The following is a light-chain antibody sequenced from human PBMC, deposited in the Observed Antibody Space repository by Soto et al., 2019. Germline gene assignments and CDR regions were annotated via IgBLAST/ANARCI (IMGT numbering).Light chain of an antibody. CDR2: SAS. J-gene: IGKJ4*01. CDR3: QQGYNTPLT. Sequence: DIQMTQSPSSLSASVGDRVTITCRASQSISTYLNWYQQKPGKAPKLLIYSASSLQSGVPSRFSGSGSGTDFTLTISSLQPEDFATYFCQQGYNTPLTFGGGTKVEFK. CDR1: QSISTY. V-gene: IGKV1-39*01.